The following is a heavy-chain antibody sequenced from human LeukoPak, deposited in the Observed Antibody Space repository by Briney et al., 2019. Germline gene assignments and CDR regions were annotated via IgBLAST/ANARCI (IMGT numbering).Heavy chain of an antibody. V-gene: IGHV4-31*03. J-gene: IGHJ4*02. CDR2: IYYTGST. CDR3: ARAISSGWYRY. Sequence: PSETLSLTCTVSGGSINSGGYFWNWIRQHPGRGLEWIGSIYYTGSTSYYPSLKSRLTISIATSKNQFSLRLNSVIAADTAVYYCARAISSGWYRYWGQGTLVTVSS. CDR1: GGSINSGGYF. D-gene: IGHD6-19*01.